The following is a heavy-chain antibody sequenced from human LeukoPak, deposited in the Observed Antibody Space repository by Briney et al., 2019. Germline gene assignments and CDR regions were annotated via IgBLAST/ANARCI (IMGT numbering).Heavy chain of an antibody. Sequence: GESLKISCVGSGYDFVTYGIAWVRQIAGKGLEWMAMINPRDSDTRYSPSFQGQVTISVDKSVSTTFLQWNSLRASDTAMYYCARERWGNLDYWGQGALVTVSS. J-gene: IGHJ4*02. CDR2: INPRDSDT. CDR3: ARERWGNLDY. D-gene: IGHD4-23*01. V-gene: IGHV5-51*01. CDR1: GYDFVTYG.